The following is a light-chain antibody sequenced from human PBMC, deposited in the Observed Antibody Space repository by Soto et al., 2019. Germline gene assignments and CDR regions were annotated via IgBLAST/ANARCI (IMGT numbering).Light chain of an antibody. Sequence: EIVLTQSPATLSLSPGERATLSCRARQNVNYYLAWYQQKPGQAPRLLIYGASTRATGIPARFSGSGSGTEFTLTISSLQSEDFALYYCQQYNNWPITFGQGTRLEI. J-gene: IGKJ5*01. CDR3: QQYNNWPIT. CDR2: GAS. CDR1: QNVNYY. V-gene: IGKV3-15*01.